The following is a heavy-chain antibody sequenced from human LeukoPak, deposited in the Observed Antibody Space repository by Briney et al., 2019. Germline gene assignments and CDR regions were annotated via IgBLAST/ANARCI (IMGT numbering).Heavy chain of an antibody. J-gene: IGHJ6*03. V-gene: IGHV4-61*02. CDR3: ARGRLDDMVRGAYYYYMDV. Sequence: PSETLSLTCTVSGVSISSGSYSWSWIRQPAGKTLEWIGRIYTRGSTNYNPSLKSRVTISVDTSKNQFSLKLSSVTAADTAVYYCARGRLDDMVRGAYYYYMDVWGKGTTVTISS. CDR1: GVSISSGSYS. CDR2: IYTRGST. D-gene: IGHD3-10*01.